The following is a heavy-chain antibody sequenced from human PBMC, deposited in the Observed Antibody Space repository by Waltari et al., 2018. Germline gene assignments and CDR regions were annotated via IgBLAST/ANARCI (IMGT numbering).Heavy chain of an antibody. CDR2: IKTDGSSK. Sequence: EVQLLESGGGLVKPGGSLRLSCAASEFTFRDSWMHWVRQAPGKGLVWISLIKTDGSSKIYADSVKSRFTISRDNANNTLYLQMNSLREEDTAIYYCASNGSGSYYNLWGQGTLVTVSS. D-gene: IGHD3-10*01. J-gene: IGHJ4*02. CDR3: ASNGSGSYYNL. V-gene: IGHV3-74*01. CDR1: EFTFRDSW.